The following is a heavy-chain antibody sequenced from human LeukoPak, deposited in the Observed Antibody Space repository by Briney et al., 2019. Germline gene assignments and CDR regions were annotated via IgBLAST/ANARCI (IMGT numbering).Heavy chain of an antibody. CDR1: GGSININTFF. Sequence: PSETLSLTCGVSGGSININTFFWGWVRQPPRKGLEWIGNVFYSGSTMYNPSLKRRVTMSIDTSKSQFSLSLSSVTAADTAMYWCVRQSRIFGVTRPGYMDVWDKGIMVSVSS. V-gene: IGHV4-39*01. D-gene: IGHD3-3*01. J-gene: IGHJ6*03. CDR3: VRQSRIFGVTRPGYMDV. CDR2: VFYSGST.